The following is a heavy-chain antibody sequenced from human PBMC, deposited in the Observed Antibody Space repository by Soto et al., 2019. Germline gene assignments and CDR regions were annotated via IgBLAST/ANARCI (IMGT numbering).Heavy chain of an antibody. CDR1: GGTFSSYA. Sequence: ASVKVSCKASGGTFSSYAISWVRQAPGQGLEWMGGIIPIFGTANYAQKFQGRVTITADESTSTAYMELSSLRSEDTAVYYCARVPSSSINWFDPWGQGTLVTVSS. CDR3: ARVPSSSINWFDP. J-gene: IGHJ5*02. V-gene: IGHV1-69*13. D-gene: IGHD6-19*01. CDR2: IIPIFGTA.